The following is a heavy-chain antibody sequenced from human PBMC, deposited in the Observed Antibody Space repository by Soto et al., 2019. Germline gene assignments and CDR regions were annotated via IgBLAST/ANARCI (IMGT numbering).Heavy chain of an antibody. J-gene: IGHJ4*02. V-gene: IGHV3-23*01. CDR2: ISVSGGST. CDR1: GFTFSSYA. Sequence: PGGSRRLSCAASGFTFSSYAMSWVRQAPGKGLEWVSAISVSGGSTYYADSVKGRFTTSRDNSKNALYLQMNSLRAEDTAVYYCAKDGVSGSYYFYFDSWGQGALVTVSS. CDR3: AKDGVSGSYYFYFDS. D-gene: IGHD1-26*01.